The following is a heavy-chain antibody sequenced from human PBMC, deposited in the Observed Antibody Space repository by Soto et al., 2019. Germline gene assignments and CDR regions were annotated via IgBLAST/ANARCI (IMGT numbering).Heavy chain of an antibody. J-gene: IGHJ6*02. CDR1: GFTFSSYA. D-gene: IGHD3-3*01. V-gene: IGHV3-30-3*01. CDR2: ISYDGSNK. CDR3: ARDLSTFTIFSWDDGMDV. Sequence: GGSLRLSCAASGFTFSSYAMHWVRQAPGKGLEWVAVISYDGSNKYYADSVKGRFTISRDNSKNTLYLQMNSLRAEDTAVYYCARDLSTFTIFSWDDGMDVWGQGT.